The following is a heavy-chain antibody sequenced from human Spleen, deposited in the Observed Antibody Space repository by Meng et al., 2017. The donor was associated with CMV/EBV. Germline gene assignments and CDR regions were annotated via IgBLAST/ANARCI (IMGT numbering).Heavy chain of an antibody. CDR2: IHPHRGDT. D-gene: IGHD3-3*01. CDR3: ATIGGLYHDFWNH. CDR1: GYTFTAHY. V-gene: IGHV1-2*02. J-gene: IGHJ1*01. Sequence: ASVKVSCKASGYTFTAHYFHWVRQAPGQGLEWMGWIHPHRGDTNYAQQFQGRVTLTRDTSINTGYMELTRLTSDDTAVYYCATIGGLYHDFWNHWGRGTLVTVSS.